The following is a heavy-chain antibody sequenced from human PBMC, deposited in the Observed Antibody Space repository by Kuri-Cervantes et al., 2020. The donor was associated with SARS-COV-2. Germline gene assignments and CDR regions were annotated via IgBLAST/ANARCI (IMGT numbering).Heavy chain of an antibody. V-gene: IGHV3-48*01. CDR2: ISGSGFSI. CDR1: GFTFSSNS. CDR3: ARGGRYYFDY. J-gene: IGHJ4*02. D-gene: IGHD1-26*01. Sequence: GGSLRLSCVASGFTFSSNSMNWVRQAPGKGLEWVSYISGSGFSIYYADSLKGRFTISRDNAKSSLYLQMNSLTAEDTAVYYCARGGRYYFDYWGQGSLVTVSS.